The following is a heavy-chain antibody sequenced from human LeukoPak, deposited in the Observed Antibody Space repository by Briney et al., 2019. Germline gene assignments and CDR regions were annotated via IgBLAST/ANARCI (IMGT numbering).Heavy chain of an antibody. Sequence: GGSLTLSCRASGFTFSRNGMHWVRQAAGKELEWVAYIRKDGSDKYYADSVKGRFTISRDSSKNMVYLQMNSLRAEDTAVYCCAKDSNWAFDYWGQGTLVSVCS. CDR2: IRKDGSDK. J-gene: IGHJ4*02. CDR3: AKDSNWAFDY. CDR1: GFTFSRNG. V-gene: IGHV3-30*02. D-gene: IGHD7-27*01.